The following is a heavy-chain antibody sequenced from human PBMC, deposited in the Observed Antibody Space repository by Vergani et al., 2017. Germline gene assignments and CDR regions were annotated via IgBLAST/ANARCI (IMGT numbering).Heavy chain of an antibody. CDR2: INPKSGGT. CDR3: ARGWEDSDGGTPPGYFDL. V-gene: IGHV1-2*02. Sequence: QVQLVQSGAEVKKPGASVKVSCKASGYIFTGHYMNWVRQAPGQGLEWMGWINPKSGGTNHAQKFQGRGTMTRDTSFSTAYMELSRLRSDDTAIYYCARGWEDSDGGTPPGYFDLWGRGTLVTVSS. CDR1: GYIFTGHY. D-gene: IGHD1-26*01. J-gene: IGHJ2*01.